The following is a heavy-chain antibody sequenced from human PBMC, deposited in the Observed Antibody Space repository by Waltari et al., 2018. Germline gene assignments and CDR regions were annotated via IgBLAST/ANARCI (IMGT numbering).Heavy chain of an antibody. V-gene: IGHV1-69-2*01. D-gene: IGHD2-2*01. J-gene: IGHJ5*02. CDR3: ATFSRYCSSTSCFFP. CDR2: VDPEDGET. Sequence: VQPGPSWAEGKQPWATVEIRFKCFGYTLPDHLINLVPPAPGKGLEWMGLVDPEDGETIYAENFQGRVTITADTSTDTAYMELSSLRSEDTAVYYCATFSRYCSSTSCFFPWGQGTLVTVSS. CDR1: GYTLPDHL.